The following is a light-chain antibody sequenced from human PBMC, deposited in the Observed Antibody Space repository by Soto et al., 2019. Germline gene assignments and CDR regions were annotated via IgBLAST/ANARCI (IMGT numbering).Light chain of an antibody. V-gene: IGKV3-20*01. Sequence: TQSPGTLSLSPGERATLSCRAVQSVSSYLAWYQQTPGQAPRLLIYSASKRATGIPDRFSGSESGTDFTLTISRLEPEDFAVYYCQQYASSPWTFGQGTKVDIK. CDR1: QSVSSY. J-gene: IGKJ1*01. CDR3: QQYASSPWT. CDR2: SAS.